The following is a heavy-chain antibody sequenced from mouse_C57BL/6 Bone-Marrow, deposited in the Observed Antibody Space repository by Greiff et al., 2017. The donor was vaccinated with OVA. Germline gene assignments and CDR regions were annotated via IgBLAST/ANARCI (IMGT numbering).Heavy chain of an antibody. CDR3: ATFYYNAMDY. CDR1: GFSLTSYG. Sequence: QRVESGPGLVQPSQSLSITCTVSGFSLTSYGVHWVRQSPGKGLEWLGVIWSGGSTDYNAAFISRLSISKDNSKSQVFFKMNSLQADDTAIYYCATFYYNAMDYWGQGTSVTVSS. D-gene: IGHD2-1*01. V-gene: IGHV2-2*01. J-gene: IGHJ4*01. CDR2: IWSGGST.